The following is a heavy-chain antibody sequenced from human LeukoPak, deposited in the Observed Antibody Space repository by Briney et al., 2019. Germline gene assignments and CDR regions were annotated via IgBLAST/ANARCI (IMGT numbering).Heavy chain of an antibody. Sequence: GGSLRLSCAASGFTVSSNHNHMSWVRQAPGKGLGWVSVIYSGGTIFYADSVKGRFTISRDNSKNTVYLEMNSLRAEDTAVYYCARDGENHYYDYWGQGTLVTVST. CDR3: ARDGENHYYDY. D-gene: IGHD7-27*01. J-gene: IGHJ4*02. CDR2: IYSGGTI. CDR1: GFTVSSNH. V-gene: IGHV3-66*01.